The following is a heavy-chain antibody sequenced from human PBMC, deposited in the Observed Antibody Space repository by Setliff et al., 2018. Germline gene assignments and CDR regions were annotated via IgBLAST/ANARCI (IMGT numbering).Heavy chain of an antibody. D-gene: IGHD3-22*01. CDR2: IYYSGNSNYDT. Sequence: KASETLSLTCTVSGGSINSYYWNWIRQPPGKGLEWIGYIYYSGNSNYDTNYNPSLKSRVTILSDTSKNQFSLKLSSVTAADTAVYYCARGYDSSGYWSYYYYGMDVWGQGTTVTVSS. CDR3: ARGYDSSGYWSYYYYGMDV. CDR1: GGSINSYY. J-gene: IGHJ6*02. V-gene: IGHV4-59*12.